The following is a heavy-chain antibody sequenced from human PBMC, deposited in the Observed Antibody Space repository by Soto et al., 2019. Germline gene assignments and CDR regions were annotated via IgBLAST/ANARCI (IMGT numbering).Heavy chain of an antibody. V-gene: IGHV3-33*01. CDR2: IWYDGSNK. CDR1: GFTFSSYG. J-gene: IGHJ3*02. Sequence: QVQLVESGGGVVQPGRSLRLSCAASGFTFSSYGMHWVRQAPGKGLEWVAVIWYDGSNKYYADSVKGRFTISRDNSKNTLYLQMNSLRAEDTAVYYCARDLVAPHEYGDLTQGWGAFDIWGQGTMVTVSS. D-gene: IGHD4-17*01. CDR3: ARDLVAPHEYGDLTQGWGAFDI.